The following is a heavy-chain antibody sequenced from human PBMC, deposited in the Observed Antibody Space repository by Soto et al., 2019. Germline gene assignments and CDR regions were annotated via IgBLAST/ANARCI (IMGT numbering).Heavy chain of an antibody. Sequence: ASVKVSCKASGYTFTGYYMHWARQAPGQGREWMGWINPNSGGTNYAQKFQGRVTMTRDTSISTAYMELSRLRSDDTAVYYCAKSIAARPARRWGQGTLVTVSS. CDR2: INPNSGGT. CDR3: AKSIAARPARR. CDR1: GYTFTGYY. V-gene: IGHV1-2*02. J-gene: IGHJ4*02. D-gene: IGHD6-6*01.